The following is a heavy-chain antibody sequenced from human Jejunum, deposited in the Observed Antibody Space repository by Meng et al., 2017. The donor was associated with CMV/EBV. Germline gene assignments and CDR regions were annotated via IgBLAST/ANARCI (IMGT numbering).Heavy chain of an antibody. D-gene: IGHD2-2*01. CDR3: VAPSCSSTNCYAADF. CDR1: FSDST. CDR2: IRNKANNYAT. J-gene: IGHJ4*02. V-gene: IGHV3-73*01. Sequence: FSDSTMDWVRQASGKGLEWVGHIRNKANNYATAYAASVKGRFTISRDDSSSTTYLQLSSVKADDTAVYYCVAPSCSSTNCYAADFWGQGTLVTVSS.